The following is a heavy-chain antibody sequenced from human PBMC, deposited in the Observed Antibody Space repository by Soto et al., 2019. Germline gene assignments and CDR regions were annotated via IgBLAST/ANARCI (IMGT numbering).Heavy chain of an antibody. CDR1: GFTFSSYW. J-gene: IGHJ4*02. D-gene: IGHD6-19*01. CDR2: IKQDGSEK. V-gene: IGHV3-7*05. Sequence: EVQLVEAGGGLVQPGGSLRLSCAASGFTFSSYWMSWVRQAPGKGLEWVATIKQDGSEKYYVDYVKGRFTISRDNAKNSLYLQMNSLRAEDTAVYYCARADSSGWSPFDYWGQGTLVTVSS. CDR3: ARADSSGWSPFDY.